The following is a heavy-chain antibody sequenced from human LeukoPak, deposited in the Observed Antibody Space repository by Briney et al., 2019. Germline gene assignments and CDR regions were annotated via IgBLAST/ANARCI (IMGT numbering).Heavy chain of an antibody. V-gene: IGHV3-74*01. J-gene: IGHJ4*02. CDR3: ARGMRDY. CDR1: GFTFSSYW. Sequence: TGGSLRPSCAASGFTFSSYWMHWVRQAPGKGPVWVSRIINDGSSTNSADSVKGRFTISRDNAKNTLYLQMNSLRAEDTAVYYCARGMRDYWGQGTLVTVSS. CDR2: IINDGSST.